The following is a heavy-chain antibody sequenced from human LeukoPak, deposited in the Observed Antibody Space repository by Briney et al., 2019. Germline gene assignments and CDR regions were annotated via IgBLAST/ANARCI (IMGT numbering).Heavy chain of an antibody. CDR1: GFTFSSYA. D-gene: IGHD3-3*01. CDR3: AGSPQNYDFWSGYGAYYGMDV. V-gene: IGHV3-33*08. J-gene: IGHJ6*02. CDR2: IWYDGSNK. Sequence: PGGSLRLSCAASGFTFSSYAMHWVRQAPGKGLEWVAVIWYDGSNKYYADSVKGRFTISRDNSKNTLYLQMNSLRAEDTAVYYCAGSPQNYDFWSGYGAYYGMDVWGQGTTVTVSS.